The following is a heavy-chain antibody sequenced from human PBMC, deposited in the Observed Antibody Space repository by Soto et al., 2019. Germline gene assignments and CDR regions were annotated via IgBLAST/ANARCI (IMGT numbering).Heavy chain of an antibody. CDR1: GFIFSKYS. J-gene: IGHJ4*02. D-gene: IGHD1-26*01. Sequence: LRLSCGASGFIFSKYSMNWVRQAPGKGLEWLSYISSNSVTIYYADSVRGRFTIFRDNAKNSLYLQMNSLRDEDTAVYYCAREDILGTRSFDYWGQGAPVTVSS. V-gene: IGHV3-48*02. CDR3: AREDILGTRSFDY. CDR2: ISSNSVTI.